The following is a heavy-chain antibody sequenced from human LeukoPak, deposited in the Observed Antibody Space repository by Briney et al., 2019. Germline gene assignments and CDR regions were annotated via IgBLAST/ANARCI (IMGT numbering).Heavy chain of an antibody. J-gene: IGHJ6*03. CDR1: GFTFDNYV. CDR3: AKDLFLGWGREGNMDV. CDR2: ISALFPNT. Sequence: GGSLRLSCAASGFTFDNYVMAWVRQAPGKGLEWVSTISALFPNTYSADSVKGRFTISRDNSKGTLYLQMNSLRAEDTAVYYCAKDLFLGWGREGNMDVWGKGTTVTVSS. V-gene: IGHV3-23*01. D-gene: IGHD2-21*01.